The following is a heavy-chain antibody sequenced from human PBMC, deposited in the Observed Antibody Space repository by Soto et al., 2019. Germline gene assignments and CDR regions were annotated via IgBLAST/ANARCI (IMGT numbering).Heavy chain of an antibody. J-gene: IGHJ6*02. CDR3: ASPVVVAATDYYFYAMDV. CDR1: GFNFSTYS. CDR2: ISRSSSTI. D-gene: IGHD2-15*01. Sequence: EVQLVESGGGLVQPGGSLRLSCAASGFNFSTYSMHWVRQAPGKGLEWVSYISRSSSTIYQADSVKGRFTISRDNAKNSLYLPMNSLRAEDTAVYYCASPVVVAATDYYFYAMDVWGQGTTVTVSS. V-gene: IGHV3-48*01.